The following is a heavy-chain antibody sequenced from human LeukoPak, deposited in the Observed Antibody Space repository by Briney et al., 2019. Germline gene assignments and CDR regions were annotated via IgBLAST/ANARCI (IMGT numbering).Heavy chain of an antibody. CDR3: ARDATGHFDQ. Sequence: GGSLRLSCAVSGFTFSAYSMNWVRQAPGKGLEWVSYVSSSSISISYADSVKGRFTISRDDAENSLYLQMNSLRGEGTAVYYCARDATGHFDQWGQGTLVTVTS. CDR2: VSSSSISI. CDR1: GFTFSAYS. V-gene: IGHV3-21*06. J-gene: IGHJ4*02.